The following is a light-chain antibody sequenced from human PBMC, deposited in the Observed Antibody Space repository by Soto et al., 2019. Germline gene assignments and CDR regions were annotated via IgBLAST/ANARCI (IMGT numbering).Light chain of an antibody. Sequence: DIVMTQSPLSLPVTPGEPASISCRSSQSLLHSDGYNYLDWFLQRPGQSPQLLIYLGSSRDSGVPDRFSGSGAGIEFSLKISRVEAEDVWVYYCMQALQTPLTFGGGTKVDIK. V-gene: IGKV2-28*01. CDR2: LGS. CDR1: QSLLHSDGYNY. CDR3: MQALQTPLT. J-gene: IGKJ4*01.